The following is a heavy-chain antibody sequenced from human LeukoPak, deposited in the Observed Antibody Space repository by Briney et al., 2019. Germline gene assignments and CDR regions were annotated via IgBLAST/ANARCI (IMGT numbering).Heavy chain of an antibody. CDR3: ARRRTAAGTYNWFDP. D-gene: IGHD6-13*01. Sequence: GESLKISCKGSGYSFTSYRIGWVRQMPGKGLEWMGIIYPGDSDTRYSPSFQGQVTISADKSISTAYLQWSSLKASDTAMYYCARRRTAAGTYNWFDPWGQGTLVTVSS. CDR1: GYSFTSYR. J-gene: IGHJ5*02. CDR2: IYPGDSDT. V-gene: IGHV5-51*01.